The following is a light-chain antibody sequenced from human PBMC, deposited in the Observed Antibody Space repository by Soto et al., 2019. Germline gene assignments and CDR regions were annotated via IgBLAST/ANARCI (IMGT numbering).Light chain of an antibody. CDR3: QQYYDWPIT. CDR1: QSVRSN. J-gene: IGKJ5*01. Sequence: IVMTHSPGTLSVSPGEIATLSFMASQSVRSNLAWYQQKPCQAPRLLIYGASSRATGIPDRFSGSGSGTDFTLTISSLQSEDFAIYYCQQYYDWPITFGQGTRLEIK. V-gene: IGKV3D-15*01. CDR2: GAS.